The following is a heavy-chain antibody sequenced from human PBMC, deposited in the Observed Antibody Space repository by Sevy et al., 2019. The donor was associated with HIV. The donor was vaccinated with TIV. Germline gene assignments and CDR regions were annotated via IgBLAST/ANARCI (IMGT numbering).Heavy chain of an antibody. CDR2: IYYSGNT. J-gene: IGHJ5*01. CDR1: SGSVSSGNNY. Sequence: SETLSLTCIVSSGSVSSGNNYWSWIRQPPGKGLEWIGYIYYSGNTKYNPSLKSRVTISIDTSKNQFSLNLTSVTAADTAVDYCARDPSEEGFSYGPFDSWGQGILVTVSS. CDR3: ARDPSEEGFSYGPFDS. V-gene: IGHV4-61*01. D-gene: IGHD5-18*01.